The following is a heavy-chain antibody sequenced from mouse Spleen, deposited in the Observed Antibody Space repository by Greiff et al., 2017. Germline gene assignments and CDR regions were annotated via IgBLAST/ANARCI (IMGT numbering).Heavy chain of an antibody. D-gene: IGHD3-2*01. CDR3: ARLTARTRTMDY. CDR2: IDPSDSET. J-gene: IGHJ4*01. V-gene: IGHV1-52*01. Sequence: QVQLKQPGAELVRPGSSVKLSCKASGYTFTSYWMHWVKQRPIQGLEWIGNIDPSDSETHYNQKFKDKATLTVDKSSSTAYMQLSSLTSEDSAVYYCARLTARTRTMDYWGQGTSVTVSS. CDR1: GYTFTSYW.